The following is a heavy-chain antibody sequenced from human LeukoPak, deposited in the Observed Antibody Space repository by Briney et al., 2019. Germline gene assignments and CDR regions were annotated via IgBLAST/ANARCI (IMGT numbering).Heavy chain of an antibody. CDR2: IWSDGNKK. D-gene: IGHD4-23*01. J-gene: IGHJ4*02. CDR1: GFTFTSYG. Sequence: GRSLRLPCAASGFTFTSYGMHWVRQAPGKGLEWVAIIWSDGNKKYYADSVRGRFTISRDNSKNTLYLQMNNLRAEDTAIYYCARDLVLSAGNGPYWGQGTLVTVSS. CDR3: ARDLVLSAGNGPY. V-gene: IGHV3-33*01.